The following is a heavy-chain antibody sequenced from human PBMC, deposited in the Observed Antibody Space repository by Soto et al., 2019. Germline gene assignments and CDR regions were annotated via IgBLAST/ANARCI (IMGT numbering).Heavy chain of an antibody. CDR1: GFTFSSYA. V-gene: IGHV3-23*01. CDR2: ISGSGGST. D-gene: IGHD3-22*01. CDR3: AKGLIGISGYYDY. J-gene: IGHJ4*02. Sequence: GGSLRLSCAASGFTFSSYAMSLVRQAPGKGLEWVSAISGSGGSTYYADSVKGRFTISRDNSKNTLYLQMNSLRAEDTALYYCAKGLIGISGYYDYWGQGTLVTVSS.